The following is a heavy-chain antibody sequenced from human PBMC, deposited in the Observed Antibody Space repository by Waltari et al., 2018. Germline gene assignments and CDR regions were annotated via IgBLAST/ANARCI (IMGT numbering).Heavy chain of an antibody. V-gene: IGHV3-23*03. D-gene: IGHD4-17*01. CDR3: AKGRWDGDSQGGEASAFYYMDV. CDR1: GFTFSSYA. CDR2: IYSGGST. Sequence: EVQLLESGGGLVQPGGSLRLSCAASGFTFSSYAMSWVRQAPGKGLEWVSVIYSGGSTYYAYSVKGRFTISRDNSKTTLYLQMNSLRAEDTAVYYCAKGRWDGDSQGGEASAFYYMDVWGKGTTVTVSS. J-gene: IGHJ6*03.